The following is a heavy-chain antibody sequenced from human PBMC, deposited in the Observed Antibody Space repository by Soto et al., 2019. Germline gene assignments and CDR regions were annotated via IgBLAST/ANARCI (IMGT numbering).Heavy chain of an antibody. Sequence: EVPLLESGGGLVQPGGSLRLSCAPSGFTFSSHAMSWVRQAPGKGLEWVSGISDSGGDTYYADYVKGRFTISRDSSKNTLYLQMNSLRDEDTAVYYCVRDWTGEKCPCMDVWGQGTTVTVSS. D-gene: IGHD2-8*02. CDR3: VRDWTGEKCPCMDV. CDR2: ISDSGGDT. CDR1: GFTFSSHA. J-gene: IGHJ6*02. V-gene: IGHV3-23*01.